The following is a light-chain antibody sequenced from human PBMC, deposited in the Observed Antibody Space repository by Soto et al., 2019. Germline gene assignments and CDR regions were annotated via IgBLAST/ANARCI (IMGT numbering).Light chain of an antibody. CDR3: QHYGSTPRT. CDR2: RAS. Sequence: EIVLTQSPGTLSLSPGETATLSCRASRSVSSNYLAWHQQRPGQAPRPLINRASNRATGIPDRFTGGGSVTEFALTINRLEPSDFAFDYCQHYGSTPRTFGQGTKVEIK. CDR1: RSVSSNY. V-gene: IGKV3-20*01. J-gene: IGKJ1*01.